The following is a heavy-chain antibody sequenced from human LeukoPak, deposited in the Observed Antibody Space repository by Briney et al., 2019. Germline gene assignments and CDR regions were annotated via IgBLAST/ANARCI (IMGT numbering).Heavy chain of an antibody. CDR1: GGTFSSYA. J-gene: IGHJ1*01. D-gene: IGHD1-26*01. CDR3: ARDYIVGATTSSEYFQH. Sequence: SVKVSCKASGGTFSSYAISWVRQAPGQGLEWMGGIIPIFGTANYAQKFQGRVTITADESTSTAYMELSSLRSEDTAVYYCARDYIVGATTSSEYFQHWGQGTLVTASS. V-gene: IGHV1-69*13. CDR2: IIPIFGTA.